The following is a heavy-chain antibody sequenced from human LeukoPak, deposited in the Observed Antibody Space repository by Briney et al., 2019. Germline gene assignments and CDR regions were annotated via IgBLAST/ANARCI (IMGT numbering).Heavy chain of an antibody. D-gene: IGHD6-13*01. Sequence: SETLSLTCTVSGGPISSSYWNWIRQPPGKGLEGLGYFYYSGSTNYNPSLKSRVTISVDTSKKQFSLKLSSVTAADTAVHYCARVSDSSSWNYYYYMDVWGKGTTVTISS. CDR1: GGPISSSY. CDR3: ARVSDSSSWNYYYYMDV. CDR2: FYYSGST. V-gene: IGHV4-59*13. J-gene: IGHJ6*03.